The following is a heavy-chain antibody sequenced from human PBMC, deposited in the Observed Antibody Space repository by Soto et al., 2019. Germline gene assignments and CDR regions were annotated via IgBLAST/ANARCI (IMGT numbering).Heavy chain of an antibody. Sequence: QVQLQESGPGLVKPSQTLSLTCTVSGGSISSGGYYWSWIRQHPGKGLEWIGYIYYSGSTYYNPSLKSLVTISVDTSKNQFSLKLSSVTAADTAVYYCARGGRGGYDQFFDYWGQGTLVTVSS. D-gene: IGHD5-12*01. J-gene: IGHJ4*02. V-gene: IGHV4-31*01. CDR1: GGSISSGGYY. CDR2: IYYSGST. CDR3: ARGGRGGYDQFFDY.